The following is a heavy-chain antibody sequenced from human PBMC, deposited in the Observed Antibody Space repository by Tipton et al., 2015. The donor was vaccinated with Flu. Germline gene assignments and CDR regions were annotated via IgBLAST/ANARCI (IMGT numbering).Heavy chain of an antibody. CDR3: ASLQHASYSSSWYYYYYYMDV. CDR1: GFTFSSYG. D-gene: IGHD6-13*01. J-gene: IGHJ6*03. Sequence: SLRLSCAASGFTFSSYGMHWVRQAPGKGLEWVAVIWYDGSNKYYADSVKGRFTISRDNSKNTLYLQMNSLRAEDTAVYYCASLQHASYSSSWYYYYYYMDVWGKGTTVTVSS. V-gene: IGHV3-33*01. CDR2: IWYDGSNK.